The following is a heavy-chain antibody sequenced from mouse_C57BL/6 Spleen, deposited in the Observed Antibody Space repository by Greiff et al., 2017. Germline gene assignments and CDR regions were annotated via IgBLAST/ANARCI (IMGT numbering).Heavy chain of an antibody. J-gene: IGHJ1*03. V-gene: IGHV3-6*01. D-gene: IGHD2-13*01. CDR1: GYSITSGYY. Sequence: EVQLQESGPGLVKPSQSLSLTCSVTGYSITSGYYWHWIRQFPGNKLEWMGYISYDGSNNYNPSLKNRISITRDTSKNQFFLKLNSVTTEDTATYYCARDLDLPLVIEVWGTGTTVTVSS. CDR2: ISYDGSN. CDR3: ARDLDLPLVIEV.